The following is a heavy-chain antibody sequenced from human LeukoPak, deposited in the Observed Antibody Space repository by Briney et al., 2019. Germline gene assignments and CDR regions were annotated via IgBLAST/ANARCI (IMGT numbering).Heavy chain of an antibody. V-gene: IGHV1-2*02. J-gene: IGHJ4*02. CDR3: ASSGSAYCGGDCQSTFDY. CDR2: INPNSGGT. D-gene: IGHD2-21*02. CDR1: GYTFTGYY. Sequence: ASVKVSCKASGYTFTGYYMHWVRQAPGQGLEWMGWINPNSGGTNYAQKFQGRVTMTRDTSISTAYIELSRLRSDDTAVYYCASSGSAYCGGDCQSTFDYWGQGTLVTVSS.